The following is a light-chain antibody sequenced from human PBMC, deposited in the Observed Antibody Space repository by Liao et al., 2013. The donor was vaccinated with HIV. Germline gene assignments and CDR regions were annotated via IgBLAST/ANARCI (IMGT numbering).Light chain of an antibody. CDR1: KLGDKY. J-gene: IGLJ1*01. CDR3: QAWDSSTFWV. Sequence: SLELAQPPSVSVSPGQTASITCSGDKLGDKYVCWYQQKPGQSPLLVIYEDTKRPSGIPERFSGSNSGNTATLTISGTQAMDEADYYCQAWDSSTFWVFGTGTKVTVL. CDR2: EDT. V-gene: IGLV3-1*01.